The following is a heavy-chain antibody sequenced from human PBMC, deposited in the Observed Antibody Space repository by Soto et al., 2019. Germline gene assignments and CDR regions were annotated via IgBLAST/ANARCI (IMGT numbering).Heavy chain of an antibody. Sequence: GESLKISCKASGYSFTSYWIGWVRQMPGKGLGWMGIIYPGDSDTIYSPSFQGQVTISADKSISTAYLQWNSLKASDTAMYYCARPPYSASYYYFDQWGQGTPVTVSS. CDR3: ARPPYSASYYYFDQ. V-gene: IGHV5-51*01. CDR2: IYPGDSDT. J-gene: IGHJ4*02. D-gene: IGHD1-26*01. CDR1: GYSFTSYW.